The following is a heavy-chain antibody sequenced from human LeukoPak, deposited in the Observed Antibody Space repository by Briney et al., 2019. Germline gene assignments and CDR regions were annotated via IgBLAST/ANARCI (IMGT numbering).Heavy chain of an antibody. V-gene: IGHV5-51*01. CDR2: IYSGDSDT. CDR3: ARLAGNNWLDP. CDR1: GYRFTSYW. J-gene: IGHJ5*02. Sequence: GESLKISCKGSGYRFTSYWIGWVRQMPGKGLELMGIIYSGDSDTKYSPSLQGRVTMSVDKSINTAYLQWSSLKASDSAIYYCARLAGNNWLDPWGQGTLVTVSS.